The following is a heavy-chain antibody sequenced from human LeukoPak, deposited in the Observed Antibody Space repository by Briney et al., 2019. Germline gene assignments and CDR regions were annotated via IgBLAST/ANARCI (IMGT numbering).Heavy chain of an antibody. D-gene: IGHD3-9*01. CDR1: GGSIESYY. Sequence: SETLCLTWSVSGGSIESYYWSWIRQPPGKALEFIGYIAASGTTKHNPSLKSRVTLSMDTSKNQFSLKLRSVTAADTAVYFCARFPYFEGFDYWGQGTQVIVSS. CDR3: ARFPYFEGFDY. J-gene: IGHJ4*02. CDR2: IAASGTT. V-gene: IGHV4-4*08.